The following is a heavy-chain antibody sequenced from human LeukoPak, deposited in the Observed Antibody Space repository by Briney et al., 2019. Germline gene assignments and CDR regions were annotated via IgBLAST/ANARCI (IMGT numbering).Heavy chain of an antibody. V-gene: IGHV1-2*02. CDR2: INPNSGGT. Sequence: ASVKVSCKASGYTFTGYYMHWVRQAPGQGLEWMGWINPNSGGTNYAQKFQGRVTMTGDTSISTAYMELSRLRSDDTAVYYCANLMRGYSGYADYWGQGTLVTVSS. CDR3: ANLMRGYSGYADY. D-gene: IGHD5-12*01. CDR1: GYTFTGYY. J-gene: IGHJ4*02.